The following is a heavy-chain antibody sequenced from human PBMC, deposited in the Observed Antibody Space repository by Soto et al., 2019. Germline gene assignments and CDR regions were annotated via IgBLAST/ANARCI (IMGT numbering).Heavy chain of an antibody. J-gene: IGHJ3*02. CDR1: GGSIISYY. CDR2: IYYSGST. Sequence: SETLSLTCTVSGGSIISYYWSWIRQPPGKGLEWIGYIYYSGSTNYNPSLKSRVTISVDTSKNQFSLKLSSVTAADTAVYYCARVEKAYYGSGSDAFEIWGQGTMVSVSS. V-gene: IGHV4-59*01. D-gene: IGHD3-10*01. CDR3: ARVEKAYYGSGSDAFEI.